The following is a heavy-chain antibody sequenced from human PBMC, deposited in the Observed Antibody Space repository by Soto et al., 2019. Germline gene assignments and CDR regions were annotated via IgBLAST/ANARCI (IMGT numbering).Heavy chain of an antibody. Sequence: PGGSLRLSCAASGFTFSSYGMHWVRQAPGKGLEWVAVISYDGSNKYYADSVKGRFTISRDNSKNTLYLQMNSLRAEDTAVYYCAKAGRYYDSSGYKYYFDYWGQGT. D-gene: IGHD3-22*01. CDR2: ISYDGSNK. V-gene: IGHV3-30*18. CDR1: GFTFSSYG. J-gene: IGHJ4*02. CDR3: AKAGRYYDSSGYKYYFDY.